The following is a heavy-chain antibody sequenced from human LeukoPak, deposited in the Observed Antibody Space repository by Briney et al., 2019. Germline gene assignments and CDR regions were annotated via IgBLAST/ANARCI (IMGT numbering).Heavy chain of an antibody. CDR1: GGTFSTLD. J-gene: IGHJ4*02. CDR3: ARLGSGYDPGDF. Sequence: ASMKVSCKASGGTFSTLDISWVRQAPGHGLEWMGGIIPLFGPANYAQKFQDRVTIIADESTTTAYMELSSLRSEDTAVYYCARLGSGYDPGDFWGQGTLVTVST. D-gene: IGHD5-12*01. CDR2: IIPLFGPA. V-gene: IGHV1-69*13.